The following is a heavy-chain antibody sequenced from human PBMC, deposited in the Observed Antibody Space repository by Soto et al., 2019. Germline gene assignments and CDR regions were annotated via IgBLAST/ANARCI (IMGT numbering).Heavy chain of an antibody. CDR3: ARVKSGRFRIFDF. D-gene: IGHD6-25*01. CDR2: IYYSGST. J-gene: IGHJ4*02. V-gene: IGHV4-61*01. CDR1: GDSVSSNSYY. Sequence: SETLSLTCIVSGDSVSSNSYYWNWIRQPPGKGLEWIGYIYYSGSTNYNPSLKSRVTISVDTSENQFSLKLSSVTAADTAVYYCARVKSGRFRIFDFWGQGSLVTVSS.